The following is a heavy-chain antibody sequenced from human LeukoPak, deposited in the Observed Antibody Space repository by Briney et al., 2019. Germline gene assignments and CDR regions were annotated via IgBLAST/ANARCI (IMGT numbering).Heavy chain of an antibody. J-gene: IGHJ3*02. CDR2: INPNRGGT. CDR1: GYTFTGYY. D-gene: IGHD4-17*01. CDR3: ARDFGDYDLDAFDI. Sequence: GASVEVSCRASGYTFTGYYLHWVRQAPGQGLEWMGWINPNRGGTNYAQKFQGRVTMTRDTSISTAYMELSRLRSDDTAVYYCARDFGDYDLDAFDIWGQGTMVTVSS. V-gene: IGHV1-2*02.